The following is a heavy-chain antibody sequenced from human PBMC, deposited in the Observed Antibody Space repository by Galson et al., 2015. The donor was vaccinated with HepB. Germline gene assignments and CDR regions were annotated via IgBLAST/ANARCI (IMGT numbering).Heavy chain of an antibody. CDR3: ARDKQWRLDY. Sequence: SVKVSCKASGYTFTSNGISWVRQAPGQGLEWMGWISTYSGKTIYAQKFQGRVTMTTDTSTITSYMELRSLRTDDTAVYYCARDKQWRLDYWGQGTLVTVSS. D-gene: IGHD6-19*01. V-gene: IGHV1-18*01. CDR2: ISTYSGKT. CDR1: GYTFTSNG. J-gene: IGHJ4*02.